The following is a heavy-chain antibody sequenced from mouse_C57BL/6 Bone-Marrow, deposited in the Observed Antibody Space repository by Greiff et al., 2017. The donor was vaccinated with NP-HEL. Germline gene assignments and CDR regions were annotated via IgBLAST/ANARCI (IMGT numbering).Heavy chain of an antibody. Sequence: VKLQESGAELARPGASVKLSCKASGYTFTSYGISWVKQRPGQGLEWIGEIYPRSGNTYYNEKFKGKATLTADKSSSTAYMELRSLTSEDSAVYFCARTGSWFAYWGQGTLVTVSA. V-gene: IGHV1-81*01. CDR1: GYTFTSYG. J-gene: IGHJ3*01. CDR2: IYPRSGNT. CDR3: ARTGSWFAY.